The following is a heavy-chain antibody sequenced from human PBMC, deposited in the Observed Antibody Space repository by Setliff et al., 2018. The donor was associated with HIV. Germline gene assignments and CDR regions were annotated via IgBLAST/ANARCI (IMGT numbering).Heavy chain of an antibody. Sequence: GGSLRLSCAASGFTFSSYAMSWVRQAPGKGLEWVSAISGSGGSTYYADSVKGRSTISRDNSKNTLYLQMNSLRAEDAAVYYCAKDKDVGTFDYWGQGTLVTVSS. J-gene: IGHJ4*02. CDR1: GFTFSSYA. CDR2: ISGSGGST. D-gene: IGHD7-27*01. CDR3: AKDKDVGTFDY. V-gene: IGHV3-23*01.